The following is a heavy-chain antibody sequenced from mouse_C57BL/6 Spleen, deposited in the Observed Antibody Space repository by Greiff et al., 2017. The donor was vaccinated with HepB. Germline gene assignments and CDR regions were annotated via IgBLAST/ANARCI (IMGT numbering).Heavy chain of an antibody. CDR1: GYTFTDYE. CDR3: TKITTVVATPLYFDY. Sequence: VQLQQSGAELVRPGASVTLSCKASGYTFTDYEMHWVKQTPVHGLEWIGAIDPETGGTAYNQKFKGKAILTADKSSSTAYMELRSLTSEDSAVYYCTKITTVVATPLYFDYWGQGTTLTVSS. J-gene: IGHJ2*01. D-gene: IGHD1-1*01. CDR2: IDPETGGT. V-gene: IGHV1-15*01.